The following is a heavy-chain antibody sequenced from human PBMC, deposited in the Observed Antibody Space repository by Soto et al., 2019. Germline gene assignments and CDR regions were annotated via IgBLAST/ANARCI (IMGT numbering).Heavy chain of an antibody. D-gene: IGHD3-22*01. CDR3: AKNFYYDSSGYFMDV. J-gene: IGHJ6*02. CDR1: GFNLRSYA. CDR2: ISGSGGST. Sequence: GSLRLSCAASGFNLRSYAMSWVRQAPGKGLEWVSAISGSGGSTYYADSVKGRFTISRDNSKNTLYLQMNSLRAEDTAVYYCAKNFYYDSSGYFMDVWGQGTTVTVS. V-gene: IGHV3-23*01.